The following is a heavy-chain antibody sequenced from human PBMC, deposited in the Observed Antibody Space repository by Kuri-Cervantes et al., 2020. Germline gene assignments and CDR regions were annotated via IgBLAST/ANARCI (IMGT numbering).Heavy chain of an antibody. J-gene: IGHJ4*02. Sequence: GESLKISCAASGFTFSSYWMSWVRQAPGKGLEWVANIKQDGSEKYYVDSVKGRFTISRDNAKNSLYLQMNSLRAEDTAVYYCARNGAPYDFWSGYYPPFDYWGQGTLVTVSS. V-gene: IGHV3-7*03. CDR2: IKQDGSEK. D-gene: IGHD3-3*01. CDR1: GFTFSSYW. CDR3: ARNGAPYDFWSGYYPPFDY.